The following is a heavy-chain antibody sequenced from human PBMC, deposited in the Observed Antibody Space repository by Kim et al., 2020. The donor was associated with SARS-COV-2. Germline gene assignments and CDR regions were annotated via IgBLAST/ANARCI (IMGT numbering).Heavy chain of an antibody. J-gene: IGHJ4*02. V-gene: IGHV4-59*13. D-gene: IGHD6-19*01. CDR1: GGSINSFY. Sequence: SETLSLTCSVSGGSINSFYWNWIRQSPGKGLEWIGSIYHSGSKNYNPSFKSRVTISVDTSKNQFSLKLISVTAADTAVYFCARASGWRSLVSWGQGTLITVSA. CDR3: ARASGWRSLVS. CDR2: IYHSGSK.